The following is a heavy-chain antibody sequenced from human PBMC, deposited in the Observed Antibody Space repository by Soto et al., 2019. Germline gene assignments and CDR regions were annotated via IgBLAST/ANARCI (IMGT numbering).Heavy chain of an antibody. CDR3: ARDLKRYRSQPGPVEY. J-gene: IGHJ4*02. CDR2: IYYSGKT. Sequence: SDTLSLTCTVSGYSISSGDYYWSWIRQPPGKGLEWMGCIYYSGKTYYNPSLKRRFSISVNTSKNQFSLQLSSVTVADTAVYYCARDLKRYRSQPGPVEYWGVGSLVTVSS. D-gene: IGHD6-13*01. V-gene: IGHV4-30-4*02. CDR1: GYSISSGDYY.